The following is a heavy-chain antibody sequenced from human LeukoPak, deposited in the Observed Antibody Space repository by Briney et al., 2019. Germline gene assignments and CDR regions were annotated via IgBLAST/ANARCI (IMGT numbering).Heavy chain of an antibody. Sequence: GGSLRLSCAASGISFNNYGMSWVRQAPGKGLEWVSSISNGGHHTYYANSVRGRFTISRDNSKNTLYLQMDSLRAADTAVYYCAKVISSYSGYDSYWGQGTLVTVSS. CDR3: AKVISSYSGYDSY. V-gene: IGHV3-23*01. CDR2: ISNGGHHT. D-gene: IGHD5-12*01. J-gene: IGHJ4*02. CDR1: GISFNNYG.